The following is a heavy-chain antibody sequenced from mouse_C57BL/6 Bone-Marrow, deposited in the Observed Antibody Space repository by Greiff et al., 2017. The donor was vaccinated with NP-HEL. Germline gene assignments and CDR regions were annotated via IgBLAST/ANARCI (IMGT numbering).Heavy chain of an antibody. J-gene: IGHJ3*01. Sequence: EVQLQQSGPELVKPGDSVKISCKASGYSFTGYFMNWVMQSHGKSLEWIGRIDPYNGDTYYNQKFKGKATLTVDKSSSTAHMELRSLTSEDSAVYYCATLPSDGYYVWFAYWGQGTLVTVSA. CDR2: IDPYNGDT. D-gene: IGHD2-3*01. CDR3: ATLPSDGYYVWFAY. CDR1: GYSFTGYF. V-gene: IGHV1-20*01.